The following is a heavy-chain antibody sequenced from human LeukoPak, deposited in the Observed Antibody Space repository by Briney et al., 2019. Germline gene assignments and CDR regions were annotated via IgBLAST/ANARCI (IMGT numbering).Heavy chain of an antibody. CDR1: GYTFTGYY. CDR3: ARGMTKLAAAFGY. CDR2: INPNSGGT. J-gene: IGHJ4*02. Sequence: GASAKVSCKASGYTFTGYYMHWVRQAPGQGLEWMGWINPNSGGTNYAQKFQGWVTMTRDTSISTAYMELSRLRSDDTAVYYCARGMTKLAAAFGYWGQGTLVTVSS. V-gene: IGHV1-2*04. D-gene: IGHD6-13*01.